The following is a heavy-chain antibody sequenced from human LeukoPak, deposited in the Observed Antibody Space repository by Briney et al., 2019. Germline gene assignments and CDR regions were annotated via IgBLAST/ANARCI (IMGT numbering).Heavy chain of an antibody. CDR3: ARDSPTSGIDF. J-gene: IGHJ4*02. D-gene: IGHD2-15*01. Sequence: QPGGSLRLSCSASGFSVDSSYMSWVRQTPGKGLEWVSVIYTNGKDYYAESAKGRFTISRDISKNSLDLQMNRLRVDDTAVYYCARDSPTSGIDFWGQGTLVIVSS. CDR1: GFSVDSSY. V-gene: IGHV3-66*01. CDR2: IYTNGKD.